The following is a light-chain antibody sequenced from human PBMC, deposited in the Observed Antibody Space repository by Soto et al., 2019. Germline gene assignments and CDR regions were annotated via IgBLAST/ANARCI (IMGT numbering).Light chain of an antibody. Sequence: QSVLPQPASVSGSPGQSITISCTGSSSDIGAYNYVSWFQQYPGKAPKLIISEVSNRPSGVSNRSSGSKSGTAASLTISGLQTEDEADYFCFSFTTDWTHVFGTGTKVTVL. V-gene: IGLV2-14*01. J-gene: IGLJ1*01. CDR3: FSFTTDWTHV. CDR1: SSDIGAYNY. CDR2: EVS.